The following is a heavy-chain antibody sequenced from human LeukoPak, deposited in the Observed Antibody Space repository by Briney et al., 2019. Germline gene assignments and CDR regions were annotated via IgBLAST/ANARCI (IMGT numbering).Heavy chain of an antibody. V-gene: IGHV4-61*05. Sequence: PSETLSLTCTVSGGSISSSSYYWGWHRQPPGKGLEWIGYIYYSGSTNDNPSLKSRVTISVDTSKNQFSLKLSSVTAADTAVYYCARVAAAADTVSGMDVWGQGTTVTVSS. CDR2: IYYSGST. D-gene: IGHD6-13*01. CDR1: GGSISSSSYY. CDR3: ARVAAAADTVSGMDV. J-gene: IGHJ6*02.